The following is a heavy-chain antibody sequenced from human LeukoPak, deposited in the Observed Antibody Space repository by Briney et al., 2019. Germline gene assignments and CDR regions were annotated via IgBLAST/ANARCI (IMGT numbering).Heavy chain of an antibody. CDR2: ISGSGGST. D-gene: IGHD4-17*01. Sequence: PGGSLRLSCAASGFTFSSYAMSWVHQAPGKGLEWVSAISGSGGSTYYADSVKGRFTISRDNSKNTLYLQMNSLRAEDTAVYYCAKGPRMTTVTIDYFDYWGQGTLVTVSS. V-gene: IGHV3-23*01. J-gene: IGHJ4*02. CDR1: GFTFSSYA. CDR3: AKGPRMTTVTIDYFDY.